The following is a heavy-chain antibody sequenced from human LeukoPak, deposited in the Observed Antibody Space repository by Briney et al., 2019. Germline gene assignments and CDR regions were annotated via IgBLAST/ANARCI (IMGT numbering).Heavy chain of an antibody. CDR2: IKQDGSEK. Sequence: GGSLRLSCAASGFSLSRYWMSWVRQAPGEGLEWVANIKQDGSEKYYVDSVKGRFTISRDNAKNSLYLQMNSLRAEDTAVYFCAKGGWYFDYCGQGTLVTVSS. CDR1: GFSLSRYW. J-gene: IGHJ4*02. CDR3: AKGGWYFDY. D-gene: IGHD2-15*01. V-gene: IGHV3-7*03.